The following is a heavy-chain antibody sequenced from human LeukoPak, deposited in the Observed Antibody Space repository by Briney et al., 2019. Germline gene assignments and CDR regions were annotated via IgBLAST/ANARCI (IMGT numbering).Heavy chain of an antibody. Sequence: GGSLRLSCAASGFTFSTYSMNWVRQAPGKGLEWVSSISSSSSYIYYADSVKGRFTISRDNAKNTLYLQMNSLRAEDTAVYYCARVGDSSGYYGYYYYYYGMDVWGQGTTVTVSS. J-gene: IGHJ6*02. V-gene: IGHV3-21*01. CDR2: ISSSSSYI. D-gene: IGHD3-22*01. CDR3: ARVGDSSGYYGYYYYYYGMDV. CDR1: GFTFSTYS.